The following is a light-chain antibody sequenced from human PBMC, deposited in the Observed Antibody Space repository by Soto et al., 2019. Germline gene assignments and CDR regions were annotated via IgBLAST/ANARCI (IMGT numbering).Light chain of an antibody. CDR1: SSDVGGYNH. V-gene: IGLV2-14*01. CDR2: EVI. CDR3: NSYTTSTTYV. J-gene: IGLJ1*01. Sequence: QSVLTQPASVSGSPGQSITISCTGSSSDVGGYNHVSWYQHHPGKVPKLIIYEVINRPSGVSDRFSGSKSGNTASLTIFGLQAEDEADYYCNSYTTSTTYVFGTGTRSPS.